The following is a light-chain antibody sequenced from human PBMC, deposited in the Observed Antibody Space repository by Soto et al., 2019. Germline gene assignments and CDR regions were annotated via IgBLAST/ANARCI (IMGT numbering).Light chain of an antibody. CDR2: AAS. Sequence: DIQMPQSPSSLSASVGDRATITCRASQSIGTNLNWYQQKPGKAPKLLIYAASSLQSGVPSRFSGSGSGTDFTLTISSLQPEDFATYYCQQSYSTPITFGQGTRLEIK. CDR1: QSIGTN. V-gene: IGKV1-39*01. J-gene: IGKJ5*01. CDR3: QQSYSTPIT.